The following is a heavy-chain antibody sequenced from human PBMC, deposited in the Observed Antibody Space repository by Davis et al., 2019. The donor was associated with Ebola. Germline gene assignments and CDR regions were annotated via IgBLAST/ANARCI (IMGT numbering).Heavy chain of an antibody. D-gene: IGHD3-10*01. CDR3: ARGIHQTYFYGSGSDFYLDY. J-gene: IGHJ4*02. Sequence: PSETLSLTCTVSGGSISSYYWSWIRQPPGKGLEWIGYIDYSGTTNYNPSLKSRVTISVGTSKNQFSLKLNSVTAADTAVYYCARGIHQTYFYGSGSDFYLDYWGQGTLVTVSS. CDR1: GGSISSYY. CDR2: IDYSGTT. V-gene: IGHV4-59*08.